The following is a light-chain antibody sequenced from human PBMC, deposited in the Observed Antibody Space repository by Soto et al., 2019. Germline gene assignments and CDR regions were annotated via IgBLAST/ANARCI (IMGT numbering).Light chain of an antibody. CDR2: KAS. CDR3: QHYNSYSEA. CDR1: QTISSW. Sequence: IQMTQSPSTLSGSVGDRVTITCRSSQTISSWLAWYQQKPGKAPKLLIYKASTLKSGVPSRLSGSGSGTEFTLTISSMQPDDFANYYCQHYNSYSEAFGQGTKVDIK. V-gene: IGKV1-5*03. J-gene: IGKJ1*01.